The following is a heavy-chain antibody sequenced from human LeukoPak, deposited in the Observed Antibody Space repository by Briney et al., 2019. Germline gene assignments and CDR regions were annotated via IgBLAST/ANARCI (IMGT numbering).Heavy chain of an antibody. Sequence: GGSLRLSCVASGLTVRSNYMSWVRQAPGKGLEWVSVIYSGGRTYYADSVKGRFTISRDNSKNTLYLQMNSLRAEDTAVYYCASLSGYADYWGQGTLVTVSS. D-gene: IGHD5-12*01. CDR2: IYSGGRT. J-gene: IGHJ4*02. CDR3: ASLSGYADY. CDR1: GLTVRSNY. V-gene: IGHV3-53*01.